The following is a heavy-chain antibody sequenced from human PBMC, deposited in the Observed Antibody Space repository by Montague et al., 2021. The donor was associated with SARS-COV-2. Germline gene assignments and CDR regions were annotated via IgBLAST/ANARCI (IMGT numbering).Heavy chain of an antibody. CDR1: GGSISSYY. CDR3: AGERDYRRNFDF. CDR2: IYKNENS. V-gene: IGHV4-59*13. J-gene: IGHJ4*02. Sequence: SETLSLTCTVSGGSISSYYWSWIRQTPGTGLDWIAYIYKNENSNYNPSLKSRVAISLDTSRTQIYLNMTSVTTADTAMYFCAGERDYRRNFDFWGQGALVSVS. D-gene: IGHD4-17*01.